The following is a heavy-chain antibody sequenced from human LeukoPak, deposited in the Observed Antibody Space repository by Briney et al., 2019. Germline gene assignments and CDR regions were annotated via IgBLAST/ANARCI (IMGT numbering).Heavy chain of an antibody. Sequence: LAASVKVSCKASGGTFSSYAISWVRQAPGQGLEWMGGIIPIFGTANYAQKFQGRVTITTDESTSTAYMELSSLRSEDTAVYYCAAHYYDSSGYFDYWGQGTLVTASS. D-gene: IGHD3-22*01. CDR1: GGTFSSYA. CDR2: IIPIFGTA. J-gene: IGHJ4*02. V-gene: IGHV1-69*05. CDR3: AAHYYDSSGYFDY.